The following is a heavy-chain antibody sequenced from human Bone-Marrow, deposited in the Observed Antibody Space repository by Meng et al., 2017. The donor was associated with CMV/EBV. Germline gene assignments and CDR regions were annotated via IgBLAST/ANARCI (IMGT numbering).Heavy chain of an antibody. Sequence: GSLRLSCAASGFTFSSYAMSWVRQAPGKGLEWVSVIYSGGSSTYYADSVKGRFTISRDNSKNTLYLQMNSLRAEDTAVYYCAKDLSHLPSYCSSTSCYPAPFDYWGQGTLVTVSS. V-gene: IGHV3-23*03. CDR3: AKDLSHLPSYCSSTSCYPAPFDY. CDR2: IYSGGSST. D-gene: IGHD2-2*01. J-gene: IGHJ4*02. CDR1: GFTFSSYA.